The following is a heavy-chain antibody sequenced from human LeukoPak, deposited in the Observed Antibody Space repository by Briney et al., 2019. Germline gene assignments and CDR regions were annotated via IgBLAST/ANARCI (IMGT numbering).Heavy chain of an antibody. CDR2: ISSSSSYI. Sequence: GGSLRLSCAASGFTFSSYSMNWVRQAPGKGLEWVSFISSSSSYIYYADSLKGRFTISRDNAKNSPYLQMNSLRAEDTALYYCARGDFGYSSGWYGDYWGQGTLVTVSS. CDR3: ARGDFGYSSGWYGDY. V-gene: IGHV3-21*04. D-gene: IGHD6-19*01. J-gene: IGHJ4*02. CDR1: GFTFSSYS.